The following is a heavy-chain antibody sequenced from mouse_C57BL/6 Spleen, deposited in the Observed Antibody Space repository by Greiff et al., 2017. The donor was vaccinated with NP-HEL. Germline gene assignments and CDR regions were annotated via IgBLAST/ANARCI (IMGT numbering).Heavy chain of an antibody. CDR2: ISSGGSYT. CDR3: ARHEEDYGSSPFAY. CDR1: GFTFSSYG. J-gene: IGHJ3*01. V-gene: IGHV5-6*01. Sequence: EVQLVESGGDLVKPGGSLKLSCAASGFTFSSYGMSWVRQTPDKRLEWVATISSGGSYTYYPDSVKGRFTISRDNAKNTLYLQMSSLKSEDTAMYYCARHEEDYGSSPFAYWGQGTLVTVSA. D-gene: IGHD1-1*01.